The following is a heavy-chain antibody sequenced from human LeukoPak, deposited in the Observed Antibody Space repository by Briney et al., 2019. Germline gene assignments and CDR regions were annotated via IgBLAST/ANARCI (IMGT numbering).Heavy chain of an antibody. D-gene: IGHD1-26*01. CDR3: ARDPPSYSGSYPNY. J-gene: IGHJ4*02. Sequence: HPGGSLRLSCAASGFTFSSYGMHWVRQAPGKGLEWVAVIWYDGSNKYYADSVKGRFTISRDNSKNTLYLQMNSLRAEDTAVYYCARDPPSYSGSYPNYWGQGTLVTVSS. V-gene: IGHV3-33*01. CDR1: GFTFSSYG. CDR2: IWYDGSNK.